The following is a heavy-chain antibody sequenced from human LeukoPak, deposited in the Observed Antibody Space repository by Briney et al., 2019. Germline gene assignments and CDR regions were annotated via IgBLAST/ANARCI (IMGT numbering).Heavy chain of an antibody. J-gene: IGHJ6*03. CDR1: EFTFVRYA. V-gene: IGHV3-48*04. Sequence: GGSLRLSCAASEFTFVRYATNWVRQAPGKGLEWVSYISSSSFKIGYADSVKGRFTISRDNSKNSLYLQMDSLRVEDTAVYYCVRDPSYGSSWYYYMDVWGKGTTVTVSS. CDR2: ISSSSFKI. CDR3: VRDPSYGSSWYYYMDV. D-gene: IGHD6-13*01.